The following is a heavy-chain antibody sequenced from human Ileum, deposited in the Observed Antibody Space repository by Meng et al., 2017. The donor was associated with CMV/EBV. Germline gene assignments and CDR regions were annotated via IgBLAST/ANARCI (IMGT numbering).Heavy chain of an antibody. CDR2: MYSGGAT. CDR1: GFTFANYE. J-gene: IGHJ3*02. Sequence: GESLKISCTASGFTFANYEMNWVRQAPGKGLEWVAVMYSGGATYYADSVKGRFTVSRDDSKNILYLHMDTLRTEDTALYYCARGSAFDTWSQGTMVTVSS. CDR3: ARGSAFDT. V-gene: IGHV3-53*01.